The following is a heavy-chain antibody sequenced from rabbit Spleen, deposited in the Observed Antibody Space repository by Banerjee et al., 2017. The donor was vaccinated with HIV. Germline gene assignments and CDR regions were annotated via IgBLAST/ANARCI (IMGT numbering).Heavy chain of an antibody. CDR1: GVDFSSYYY. J-gene: IGHJ6*01. V-gene: IGHV1S45*01. D-gene: IGHD1-1*01. Sequence: QEQLVESGGGLVKPGGTLTLTCKASGVDFSSYYYMCWVRQAPGKGLEWIACIDAGSSGFTYFASWAKGRFTISKTPSTTVTLQMTSLTAADTATYFCARDTSSSFSSYGMALWGQGTLVTVS. CDR3: ARDTSSSFSSYGMAL. CDR2: IDAGSSGFT.